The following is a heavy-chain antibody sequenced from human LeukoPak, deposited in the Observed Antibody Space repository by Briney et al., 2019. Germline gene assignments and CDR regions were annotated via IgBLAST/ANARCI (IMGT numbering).Heavy chain of an antibody. CDR3: ARSTVGGCDY. J-gene: IGHJ4*02. CDR1: GFTFSSYS. V-gene: IGHV3-48*01. CDR2: ISGSSTTI. D-gene: IGHD4-11*01. Sequence: PGGSLRLSCAASGFTFSSYSMNWVRQAPGKGLEWVSSISGSSTTIYYADSMKGRFTISRDNSKNTLYLQMGSLRPEDMAVYYCARSTVGGCDYWGQGTLVTVSP.